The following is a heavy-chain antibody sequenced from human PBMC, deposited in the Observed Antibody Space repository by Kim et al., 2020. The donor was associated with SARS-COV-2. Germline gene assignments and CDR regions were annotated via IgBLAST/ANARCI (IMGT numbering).Heavy chain of an antibody. CDR3: AKGLGATVVTPTHY. CDR1: GFTFSSYG. CDR2: ISYDGSNK. Sequence: GGSLRLSCAASGFTFSSYGMHWVRQAPGKGLEWVAVISYDGSNKYYADSVKGRFTISRDNSKNTLYLQMNSLRAEDTAVYYCAKGLGATVVTPTHYWGQGTLVTVSS. J-gene: IGHJ4*02. D-gene: IGHD2-15*01. V-gene: IGHV3-30*18.